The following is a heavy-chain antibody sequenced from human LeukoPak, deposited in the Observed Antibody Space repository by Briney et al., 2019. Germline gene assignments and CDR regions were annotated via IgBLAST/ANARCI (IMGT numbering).Heavy chain of an antibody. Sequence: PSETLSLTCAVYGGSFSGYYWSWIRQPPGKGLEWNGEINHSGSTNYNPSLKSRVTISVDTSKNQFSLKLSSVTAADTAVYYCARARITIFGVVKAPDYWGRGTLVTVSS. D-gene: IGHD3-3*01. CDR2: INHSGST. CDR1: GGSFSGYY. CDR3: ARARITIFGVVKAPDY. J-gene: IGHJ4*02. V-gene: IGHV4-34*01.